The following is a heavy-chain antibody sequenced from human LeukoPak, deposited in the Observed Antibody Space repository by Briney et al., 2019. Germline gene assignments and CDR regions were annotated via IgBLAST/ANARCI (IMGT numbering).Heavy chain of an antibody. J-gene: IGHJ4*02. D-gene: IGHD3-10*01. V-gene: IGHV3-11*01. Sequence: GGSLRLSCAASGLTFSDEYMSWIRQAPGKGLEWVSYISNTGDFIAYADSVKGRFTMSRDNAKNSLYLQMNSLRAEDAAAYYCVRGRGAGPGAHFDYWGQGTLSPSPQ. CDR1: GLTFSDEY. CDR2: ISNTGDFI. CDR3: VRGRGAGPGAHFDY.